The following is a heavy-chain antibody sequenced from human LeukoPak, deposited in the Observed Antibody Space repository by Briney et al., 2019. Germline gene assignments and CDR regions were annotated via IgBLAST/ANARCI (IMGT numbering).Heavy chain of an antibody. CDR1: GFTFDDYA. Sequence: GGSLRLSCAASGFTFDDYAMHWVRQAPGKGLEWVSLISGDGGSTYYADSVKGRFTISRGNSKNSLYLQMNSLRTEDTALYYCAKDSHYYDSSGQKDAFDIWGQGTMVTVSS. CDR3: AKDSHYYDSSGQKDAFDI. J-gene: IGHJ3*02. D-gene: IGHD3-22*01. V-gene: IGHV3-43*02. CDR2: ISGDGGST.